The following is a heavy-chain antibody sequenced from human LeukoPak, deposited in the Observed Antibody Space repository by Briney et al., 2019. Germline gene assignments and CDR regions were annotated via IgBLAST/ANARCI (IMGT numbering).Heavy chain of an antibody. CDR3: ARGVSFDY. Sequence: SETLSLTCTVSGGSISSSSYYWGWIRQPPGKGLEWIGSIYYSGSTYYNPSLKSRVTISVDTSKNQFSLKLSSVTAANTAVYYCARGVSFDYWGQGTLVTVSS. CDR2: IYYSGST. V-gene: IGHV4-39*01. D-gene: IGHD5/OR15-5a*01. CDR1: GGSISSSSYY. J-gene: IGHJ4*02.